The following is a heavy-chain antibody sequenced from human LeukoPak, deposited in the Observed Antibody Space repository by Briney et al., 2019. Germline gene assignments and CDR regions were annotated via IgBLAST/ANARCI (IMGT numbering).Heavy chain of an antibody. CDR2: INAGNGNT. J-gene: IGHJ4*02. V-gene: IGHV1-3*01. D-gene: IGHD3-16*01. Sequence: GASVKLSCKASGYTFTSYAMHWVRQAPGQRLEWMGWINAGNGNTKYSQKFQGRVTITRDTSASTAYMELSSLRSEDTAVYYCAREGETNSELPSYWGQGTLVTVSS. CDR1: GYTFTSYA. CDR3: AREGETNSELPSY.